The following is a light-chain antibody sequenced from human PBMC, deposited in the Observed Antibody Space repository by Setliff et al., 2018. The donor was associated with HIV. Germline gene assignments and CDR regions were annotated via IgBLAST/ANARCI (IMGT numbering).Light chain of an antibody. CDR1: SSNIGSNA. J-gene: IGLJ2*01. CDR2: STN. V-gene: IGLV1-44*01. Sequence: PPSASGTPGQRVTIPCSGSSSNIGSNAVNWYQQFPGTAPKLLIYSTNQRPSGVPDRFSGSKSGTSASLAISGLQSEEEADYYCATWDDSLNGVVFGGGTKVTVL. CDR3: ATWDDSLNGVV.